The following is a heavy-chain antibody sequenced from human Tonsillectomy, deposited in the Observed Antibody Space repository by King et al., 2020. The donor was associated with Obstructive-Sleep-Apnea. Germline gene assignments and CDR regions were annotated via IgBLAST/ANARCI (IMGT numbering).Heavy chain of an antibody. J-gene: IGHJ5*02. CDR3: ARAPMVRGIIRWFDP. Sequence: VQLQESGPGLVKPSQTLSLTCTVSGGSISSDDYYWTWIRQHPGKGLEWIGYIYYSGSTNYNPSLKSRVTLSVDTSKNQFSLKLSSVTAADTAVYYCARAPMVRGIIRWFDPWGQGTLVTVSS. CDR1: GGSISSDDYY. V-gene: IGHV4-31*03. D-gene: IGHD3-10*01. CDR2: IYYSGST.